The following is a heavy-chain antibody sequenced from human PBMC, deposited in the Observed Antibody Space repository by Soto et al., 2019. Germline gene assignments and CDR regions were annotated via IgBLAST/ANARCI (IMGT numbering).Heavy chain of an antibody. CDR2: ISYDRSNK. CDR1: GFTFSSYA. D-gene: IGHD2-21*01. CDR3: ARVNSDYYYYGMDV. J-gene: IGHJ6*02. Sequence: PGGSLRLSCAASGFTFSSYAMHWVRQAPGKGLEWVAVISYDRSNKYYADSVKGRFTISRDNSKNTLYLQMNSLRAEDTAVYYCARVNSDYYYYGMDVWGQGTTVTVSS. V-gene: IGHV3-30-3*01.